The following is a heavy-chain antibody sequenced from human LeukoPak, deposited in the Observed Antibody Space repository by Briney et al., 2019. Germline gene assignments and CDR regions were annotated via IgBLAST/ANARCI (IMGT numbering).Heavy chain of an antibody. Sequence: GGSLRLSCAASGFTFSSYSMNWVRQAPGKGLEWVSSISSSSSYIYYADSVKGRFTISRDNAKNSPYLQMNSLRAEDTAVYYCARDPANYYGSRNFDYWGQGTLVTVSS. J-gene: IGHJ4*02. V-gene: IGHV3-21*01. CDR1: GFTFSSYS. D-gene: IGHD3-10*01. CDR3: ARDPANYYGSRNFDY. CDR2: ISSSSSYI.